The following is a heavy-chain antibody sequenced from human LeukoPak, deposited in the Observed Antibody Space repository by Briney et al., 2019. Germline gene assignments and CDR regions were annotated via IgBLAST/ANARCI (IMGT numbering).Heavy chain of an antibody. V-gene: IGHV3-33*01. Sequence: PGGSLRLSCAASGFTFSSYGMHWVRQAPGKGLEWVAVIWYDGSNKYYADSVKGRFTISRDNSKNTLYLQMNSLRAEDTAIYYCARSRSGWYSENDHWGQGTLVTVSS. CDR2: IWYDGSNK. CDR1: GFTFSSYG. J-gene: IGHJ4*02. CDR3: ARSRSGWYSENDH. D-gene: IGHD6-19*01.